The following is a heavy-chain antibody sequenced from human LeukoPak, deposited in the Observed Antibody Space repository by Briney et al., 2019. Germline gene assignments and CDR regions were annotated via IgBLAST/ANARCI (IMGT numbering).Heavy chain of an antibody. D-gene: IGHD5-12*01. CDR3: ARAAKTDIVATISEGGCYFDY. Sequence: ETLSLTCAVYGGSFSGYYWSWIRQPPGKGLEWIGEINHSGSTNYNPSLKSRVTISVDTSKNQFSPKLNSVTAADTAVYYCARAAKTDIVATISEGGCYFDYWGQGTLVTVSS. CDR1: GGSFSGYY. J-gene: IGHJ4*02. V-gene: IGHV4-34*01. CDR2: INHSGST.